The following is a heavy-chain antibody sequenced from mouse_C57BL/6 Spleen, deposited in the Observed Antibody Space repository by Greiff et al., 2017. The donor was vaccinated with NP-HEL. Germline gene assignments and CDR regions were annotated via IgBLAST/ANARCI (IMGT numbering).Heavy chain of an antibody. D-gene: IGHD2-2*01. CDR2: FYPGSGSI. J-gene: IGHJ1*03. CDR3: ARHEGLWLRRWYFDV. V-gene: IGHV1-62-2*01. CDR1: GYTFTEYT. Sequence: VKLQESGAELVKPGASVKLSCKASGYTFTEYTIHWVKQRSGQGLEWIGWFYPGSGSIKYNEKFKDKATLTADKSSSTVYMELSRLTSEDSAVYFGARHEGLWLRRWYFDVWGTGTTVTVSS.